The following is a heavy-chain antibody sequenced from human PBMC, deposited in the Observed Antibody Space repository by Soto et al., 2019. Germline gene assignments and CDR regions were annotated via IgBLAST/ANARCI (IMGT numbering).Heavy chain of an antibody. CDR2: IYYSGST. D-gene: IGHD3-3*01. Sequence: PSETLSLTCTVSGGSISSYYWSWIRQPPGKGLEWIGYIYYSGSTNYNPSLKSRVTISVDTSKNQFSLKLSSVTAADTAVYYCARSPTDDFWSGYTRGYFDYWGQGTLVTVSS. CDR1: GGSISSYY. V-gene: IGHV4-59*12. CDR3: ARSPTDDFWSGYTRGYFDY. J-gene: IGHJ4*02.